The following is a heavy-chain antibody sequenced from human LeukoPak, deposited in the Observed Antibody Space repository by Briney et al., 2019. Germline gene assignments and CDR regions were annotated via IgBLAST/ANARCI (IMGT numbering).Heavy chain of an antibody. D-gene: IGHD5-18*01. V-gene: IGHV3-53*01. CDR1: GFTVSNNY. J-gene: IGHJ4*02. CDR2: SYSDTNT. Sequence: GGSLRLSCTASGFTVSNNYMSWVRQAPGKGLEWVSISYSDTNTNYADSVKGRFTISRDNSKNTVSLQMTNLRADDTARYYCVKEERGYSYGDYWGQGTLVTVSS. CDR3: VKEERGYSYGDY.